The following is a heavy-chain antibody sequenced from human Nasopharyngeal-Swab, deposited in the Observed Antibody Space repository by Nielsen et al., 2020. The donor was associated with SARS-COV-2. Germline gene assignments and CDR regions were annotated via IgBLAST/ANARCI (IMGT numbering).Heavy chain of an antibody. V-gene: IGHV3-23*01. CDR2: ISGSGITT. D-gene: IGHD3-16*01. CDR3: AGDPRLRYFDY. J-gene: IGHJ4*02. Sequence: WIRQPPGKGLEWVSVISGSGITTYYADSVKGRFTISRDNSKNTLYLQMNSLRAEDTAIYYSAGDPRLRYFDYWGQGTLVTVSS.